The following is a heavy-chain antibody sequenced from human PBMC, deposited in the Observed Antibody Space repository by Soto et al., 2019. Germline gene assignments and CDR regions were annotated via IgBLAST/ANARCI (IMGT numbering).Heavy chain of an antibody. CDR3: ASSNIAAAGFYYYALDV. Sequence: SETLSLTCTVSGASISSHYWSWIRQPPGKGLEWIGYIYYSGSTDYNPSLKSRVTISVDTSKNQFSLKLSSVTAADTAVYYCASSNIAAAGFYYYALDVWGRGTTVTVSS. D-gene: IGHD6-13*01. CDR2: IYYSGST. J-gene: IGHJ6*02. V-gene: IGHV4-59*11. CDR1: GASISSHY.